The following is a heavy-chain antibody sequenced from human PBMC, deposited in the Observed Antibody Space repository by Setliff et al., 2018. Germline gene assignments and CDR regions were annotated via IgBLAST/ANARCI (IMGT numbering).Heavy chain of an antibody. CDR1: GFTFSNYG. J-gene: IGHJ4*02. D-gene: IGHD3-22*01. CDR2: ISSGSNSI. V-gene: IGHV3-48*04. Sequence: GGSLRLSCVASGFTFSNYGMHWVRQAPGKGLEWISYISSGSNSIDYADSVKGRFTISRDNAKNSLYLQMNSLRAEDTALYYCAREVWNYYDKSGSGYADHWGQGTLVTVSS. CDR3: AREVWNYYDKSGSGYADH.